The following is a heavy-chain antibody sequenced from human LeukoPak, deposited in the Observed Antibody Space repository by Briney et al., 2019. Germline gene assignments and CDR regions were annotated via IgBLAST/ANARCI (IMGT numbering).Heavy chain of an antibody. CDR3: TLLNWGVAFDI. CDR1: GFIFSTYP. CDR2: IDGSSNII. V-gene: IGHV3-48*01. D-gene: IGHD7-27*01. Sequence: GGSLRLSCVASGFIFSTYPMTRVRQAPGKGLEWVSYIDGSSNIIYYADSVKGRFIISRDNARDSLYLQMNSLRTEDTAVYYCTLLNWGVAFDIWGQGAMVTVSS. J-gene: IGHJ3*02.